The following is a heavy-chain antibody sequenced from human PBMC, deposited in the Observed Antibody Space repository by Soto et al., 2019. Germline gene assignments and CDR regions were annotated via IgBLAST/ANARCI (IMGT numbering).Heavy chain of an antibody. Sequence: GESLKISCKGSGYSFSTYWIGWVRQMPEKGLEWMGIIYPGDSDTRYNPSFQGQVTISADKSISTAFLQWSSLKASDTAMYYCARKSSGFDSWGQGTLLTVSS. CDR2: IYPGDSDT. D-gene: IGHD6-6*01. V-gene: IGHV5-51*01. CDR1: GYSFSTYW. CDR3: ARKSSGFDS. J-gene: IGHJ4*02.